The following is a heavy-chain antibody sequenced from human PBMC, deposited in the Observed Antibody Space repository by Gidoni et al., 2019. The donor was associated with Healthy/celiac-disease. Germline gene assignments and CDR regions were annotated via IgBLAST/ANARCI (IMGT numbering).Heavy chain of an antibody. D-gene: IGHD4-17*01. CDR1: GFTFSSYA. V-gene: IGHV3-23*01. J-gene: IGHJ4*02. CDR2: ISGSGGST. CDR3: AKDKGDGDYGFDY. Sequence: EVQLLESGGGLVQPGGSLRLSCAASGFTFSSYAMRWVRQAPGKGLEWVSAISGSGGSTYYADSVKGRFTISRDNSKNTLYLQMNSLRAEDTAVYYCAKDKGDGDYGFDYWGQGTLVTVSS.